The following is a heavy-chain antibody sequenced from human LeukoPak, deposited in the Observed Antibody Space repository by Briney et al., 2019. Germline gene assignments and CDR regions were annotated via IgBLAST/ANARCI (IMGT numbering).Heavy chain of an antibody. Sequence: SETLSLTCTVPGGSINNYYWSWIRQPPGKRLEWIGYIYYRVSTNYNPSLKSRVTISVDTSKNQFSLKLNSVTAADTAVYYCARDRITMVRGALRYYGMDVWGQGTTVTVSS. CDR1: GGSINNYY. J-gene: IGHJ6*02. V-gene: IGHV4-59*01. CDR3: ARDRITMVRGALRYYGMDV. CDR2: IYYRVST. D-gene: IGHD3-10*01.